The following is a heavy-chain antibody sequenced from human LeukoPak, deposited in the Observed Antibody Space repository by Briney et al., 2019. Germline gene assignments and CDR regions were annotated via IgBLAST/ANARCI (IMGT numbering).Heavy chain of an antibody. V-gene: IGHV3-23*01. CDR1: GFTFSSYA. Sequence: GGYLRLSCAASGFTFSSYAMSWVRQAPGKGLEWVSAISGSGGSTYYADSVKGRFTISRDNSKNTLYLQMNSLRAEDTAVYYCAKDPLSGSYYAPFDYWGQGTLVTVSP. D-gene: IGHD1-26*01. CDR2: ISGSGGST. CDR3: AKDPLSGSYYAPFDY. J-gene: IGHJ4*02.